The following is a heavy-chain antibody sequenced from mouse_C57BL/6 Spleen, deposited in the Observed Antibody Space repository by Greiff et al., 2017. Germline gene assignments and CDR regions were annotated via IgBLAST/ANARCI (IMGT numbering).Heavy chain of an antibody. CDR3: ARGITTVVRGYFDV. D-gene: IGHD1-1*01. Sequence: QVQLQQPGAELVKPGASVKLSCKATGYTFTGYWIEWVKQRPGHGLEWIGEILPGSGSTNYNEKFKGKATFTADTSSNTAYMQLSSLTTEDSAIYYCARGITTVVRGYFDVWGTGTTVTVSS. CDR1: GYTFTGYW. CDR2: ILPGSGST. V-gene: IGHV1-9*01. J-gene: IGHJ1*03.